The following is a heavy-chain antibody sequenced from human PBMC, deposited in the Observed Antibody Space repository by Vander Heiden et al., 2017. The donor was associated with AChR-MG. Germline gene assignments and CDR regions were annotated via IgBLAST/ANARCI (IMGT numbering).Heavy chain of an antibody. D-gene: IGHD1-26*01. CDR3: AKDQGDSGSYYYYYGMDV. V-gene: IGHV3-23*01. J-gene: IGHJ6*02. Sequence: EVQLLESGGGLVQPGRSLRLSCAASGFTFRRHAMSWVRQAPGKGVEWVSAISGSGGSTYYADSVKGRFTISRDNSKNTLYLQMNSLRAEDTAVYYCAKDQGDSGSYYYYYGMDVWGQGTTVTVSS. CDR1: GFTFRRHA. CDR2: ISGSGGST.